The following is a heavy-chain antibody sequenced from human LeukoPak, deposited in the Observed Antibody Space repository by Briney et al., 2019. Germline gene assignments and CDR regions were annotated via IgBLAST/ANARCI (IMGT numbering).Heavy chain of an antibody. CDR3: ARVSGSAAVAGTGWFDP. V-gene: IGHV1-18*01. D-gene: IGHD6-19*01. CDR2: ISAYNGNT. Sequence: SVKVSRKASGYIFISYGINWVRQAPGQGLGSMGWISAYNGNTNYAQKVQGRFTMTTDTSTRTAYMELRSLRSDDTAVYYCARVSGSAAVAGTGWFDPWGQGTLVTVSS. J-gene: IGHJ5*02. CDR1: GYIFISYG.